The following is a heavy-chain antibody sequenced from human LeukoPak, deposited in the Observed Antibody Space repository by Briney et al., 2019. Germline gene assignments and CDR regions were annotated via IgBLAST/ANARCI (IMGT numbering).Heavy chain of an antibody. Sequence: ASVKVSCKASGYTFTSYDINWVRQATGQGLEWMGWMNPNSGNTGYAQKFQGRVTMTRNTSISTAYMELSSLRSEDTAVYYCARPRYCSSTSCHRDYYYMDVWGKGTTVTVSS. CDR2: MNPNSGNT. J-gene: IGHJ6*03. CDR1: GYTFTSYD. V-gene: IGHV1-8*01. D-gene: IGHD2-2*01. CDR3: ARPRYCSSTSCHRDYYYMDV.